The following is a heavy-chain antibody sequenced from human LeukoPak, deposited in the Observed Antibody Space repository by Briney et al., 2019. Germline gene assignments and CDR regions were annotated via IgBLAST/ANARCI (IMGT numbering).Heavy chain of an antibody. V-gene: IGHV1-2*02. D-gene: IGHD6-19*01. CDR1: GYAFTGYY. J-gene: IGHJ4*02. Sequence: VASVKASCKASGYAFTGYYIHWVRQAPGQGLEWMGWINPTSGDTNYLQKFQDRVTMTRDTSISTAYMELSRVRSDDTAVYYCARGSSIVVAVEYYFDYWGQGTLVTVSS. CDR2: INPTSGDT. CDR3: ARGSSIVVAVEYYFDY.